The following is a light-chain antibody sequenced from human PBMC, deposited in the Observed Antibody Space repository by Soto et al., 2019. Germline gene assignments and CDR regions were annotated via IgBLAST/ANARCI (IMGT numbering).Light chain of an antibody. J-gene: IGKJ2*01. CDR1: QTVSNNY. CDR2: GAS. Sequence: EIVLTQSPATLSLSPGERATLTCRASQTVSNNYFAWYQKKPGQTPRVIIYGASTKATGLPDRFSGSGSGKDFTLTISLLAPEDVAVYYCHQYGWSYTFGRGTKLEIK. V-gene: IGKV3-20*01. CDR3: HQYGWSYT.